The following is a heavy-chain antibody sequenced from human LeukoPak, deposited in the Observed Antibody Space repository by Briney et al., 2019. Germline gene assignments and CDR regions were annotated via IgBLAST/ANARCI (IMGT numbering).Heavy chain of an antibody. J-gene: IGHJ4*02. D-gene: IGHD3-22*01. V-gene: IGHV4-30-4*01. CDR3: ARVGIYYYDSSGYYLDY. CDR2: IYYSGST. Sequence: PSQTLSLTCTVSGGSISSGDYYWSWIRQPPGKGLEWIGYIYYSGSTYYNPSLKSRVAISVDTSKNQFSLKLSSVTAADTAVYYCARVGIYYYDSSGYYLDYWGQGTLVTVSS. CDR1: GGSISSGDYY.